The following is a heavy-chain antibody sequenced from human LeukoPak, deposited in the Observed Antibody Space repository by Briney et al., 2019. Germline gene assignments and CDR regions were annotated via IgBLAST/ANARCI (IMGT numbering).Heavy chain of an antibody. CDR1: GFTFASYA. Sequence: GGSLRLSCAASGFTFASYAMTWVRQAPGKGLEWVSAINSNGGSTCYAASVKGRFTISRDNSKNTLFLQMNSLRAEDTALYYCAKYLYTSGSFYDYGGQGTLVTVS. CDR2: INSNGGST. D-gene: IGHD3-10*01. J-gene: IGHJ4*02. CDR3: AKYLYTSGSFYDY. V-gene: IGHV3-23*01.